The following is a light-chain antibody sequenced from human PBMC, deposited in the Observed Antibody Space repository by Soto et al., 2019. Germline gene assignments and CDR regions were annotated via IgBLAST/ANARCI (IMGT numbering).Light chain of an antibody. V-gene: IGKV3D-15*01. CDR1: PIXSIN. J-gene: IGKJ1*01. Sequence: EIVLTHSPGTLSLSPGERATLSCRASPIXSINPALYQHKPGQAPMFLXPGSSTMATGSPARISGSGSGTEFTLTISSLHSEDFAVYYCQQFRNWTWTFGQGTKVDIK. CDR3: QQFRNWTWT. CDR2: GSS.